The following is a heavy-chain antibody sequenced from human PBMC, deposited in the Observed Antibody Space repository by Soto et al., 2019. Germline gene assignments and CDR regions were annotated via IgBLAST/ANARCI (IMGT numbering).Heavy chain of an antibody. CDR2: IKQDGSEK. CDR1: GFTFSSYW. Sequence: PGRSLRLSCAASGFTFSSYWMSWVRQAPGKGLEWVANIKQDGSEKYYVDSVKGRFTISRDNAKNSLYLQMNSLRAEDTAVYYCARVGLLWLRETYDYWGQGTLVTVSS. CDR3: ARVGLLWLRETYDY. V-gene: IGHV3-7*01. J-gene: IGHJ4*02. D-gene: IGHD3-10*01.